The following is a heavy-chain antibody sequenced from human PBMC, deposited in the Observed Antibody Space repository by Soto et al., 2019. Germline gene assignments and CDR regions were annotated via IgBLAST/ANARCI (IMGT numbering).Heavy chain of an antibody. V-gene: IGHV3-23*01. J-gene: IGHJ4*02. D-gene: IGHD3-22*01. CDR3: AKAAGSSYYQRLDY. CDR1: GFTFSNYA. Sequence: EVQLLESGGGLVQPGGSLRLSCKASGFTFSNYAMTWVRQAPGKGLEWVSGISDSGGNRYFADSVKGRFIISRDNSKNTVYLQMNSLRDEDTAVYYCAKAAGSSYYQRLDYWGQGVLVTVSS. CDR2: ISDSGGNR.